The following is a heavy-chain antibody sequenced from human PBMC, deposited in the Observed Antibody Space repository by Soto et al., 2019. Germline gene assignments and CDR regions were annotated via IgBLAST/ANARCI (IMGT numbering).Heavy chain of an antibody. V-gene: IGHV1-69*01. Sequence: QVQLVQSGAEVKKPGSSVKVSCKASGGTFSSYAISWVRQAPGQGLEWMGGIIPIFGTANYAQKFQGRVTITADESTSTAYMELSSLRSEDTAVYYCARSDDAEYSSSRRYLFYYYGMDVWGQGTTVTVSS. D-gene: IGHD6-13*01. CDR3: ARSDDAEYSSSRRYLFYYYGMDV. J-gene: IGHJ6*02. CDR1: GGTFSSYA. CDR2: IIPIFGTA.